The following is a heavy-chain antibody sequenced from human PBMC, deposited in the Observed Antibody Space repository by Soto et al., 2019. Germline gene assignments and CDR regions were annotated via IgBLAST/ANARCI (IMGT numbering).Heavy chain of an antibody. J-gene: IGHJ6*02. CDR2: VNPSGGST. V-gene: IGHV1-46*03. D-gene: IGHD3-10*01. CDR3: ARMVRTRYGMDV. Sequence: QVQLVQSGAEVKKPGASVKVSCKASGYTFTSYYMHWVRQAPGQGLEWMGIVNPSGGSTSYAQKFQGRVTMTRDTSTSTVYMELRSLRSEDTAVYYCARMVRTRYGMDVWGQGTTVTVSS. CDR1: GYTFTSYY.